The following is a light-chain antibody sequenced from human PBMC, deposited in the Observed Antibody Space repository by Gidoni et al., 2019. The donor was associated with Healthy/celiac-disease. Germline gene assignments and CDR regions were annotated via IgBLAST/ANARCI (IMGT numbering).Light chain of an antibody. CDR1: SSDVGGYNY. CDR3: SSYTSSSTVV. V-gene: IGLV2-14*04. J-gene: IGLJ2*01. CDR2: DVS. Sequence: GSPGQSITISCTGTSSDVGGYNYVSWYQQHPGKAPKLMIYDVSNRPSGVSNRFSGSKSGNTASLTISGLQAEDEADYYCSSYTSSSTVVFGGGTKLTVL.